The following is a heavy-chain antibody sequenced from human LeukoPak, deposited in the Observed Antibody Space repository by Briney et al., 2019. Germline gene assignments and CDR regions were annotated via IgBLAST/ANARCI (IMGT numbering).Heavy chain of an antibody. D-gene: IGHD2-21*01. J-gene: IGHJ5*02. CDR1: GYSISSGYF. Sequence: PSETLSLTCTVSGYSISSGYFWGWIRQSPGKGLEWIGSIYHSGSTYYNPSLKSRVTISVDTSKNQFSLKLSSVTAADTAVYYCARRPGNRVVVRRNWFDPWGQGTLVTVSS. CDR2: IYHSGST. CDR3: ARRPGNRVVVRRNWFDP. V-gene: IGHV4-38-2*02.